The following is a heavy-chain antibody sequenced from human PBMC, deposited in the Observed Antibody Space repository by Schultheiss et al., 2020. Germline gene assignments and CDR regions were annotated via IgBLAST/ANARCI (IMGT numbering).Heavy chain of an antibody. CDR3: TREVVVSFGMDV. CDR1: GFTFSTYG. V-gene: IGHV3-33*01. CDR2: IWNDGSNK. D-gene: IGHD3-16*01. J-gene: IGHJ6*02. Sequence: GESLRLSCAASGFTFSTYGMHWVRQAPGKGLEWVAVIWNDGSNKYYVDSVKGRFTISRDNSKNTLYLQMNSLRVEDTGVYFCTREVVVSFGMDVWGQGTTVTVS.